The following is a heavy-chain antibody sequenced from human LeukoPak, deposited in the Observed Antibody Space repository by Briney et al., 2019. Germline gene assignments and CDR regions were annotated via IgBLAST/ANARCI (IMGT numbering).Heavy chain of an antibody. V-gene: IGHV1-18*01. CDR2: ISPYNGNT. CDR1: RYTFIRYG. J-gene: IGHJ3*02. Sequence: GASVKVSCKASRYTFIRYGISWVRQAPGQGLEWMGWISPYNGNTNYAQRLQGRVTMTTDTYTSTAFMELRSLRSDDTAVYYCARDPCTGGSCHDAFDMWGQGTMVTVSS. CDR3: ARDPCTGGSCHDAFDM. D-gene: IGHD2-15*01.